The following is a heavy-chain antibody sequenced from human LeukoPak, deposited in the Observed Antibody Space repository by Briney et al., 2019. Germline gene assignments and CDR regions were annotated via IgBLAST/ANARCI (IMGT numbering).Heavy chain of an antibody. CDR3: ARVLDGSRNPYFDY. D-gene: IGHD1-26*01. CDR1: GYSISSGYY. Sequence: LETLSLTCTVSGYSISSGYYWGWIRQPPGKGLEWIGSIYHSGSTYYNPSLKSRVTISVDTSKNQFSLKLSSVTAADTAVYYCARVLDGSRNPYFDYWGQGTLVTVSS. J-gene: IGHJ4*02. CDR2: IYHSGST. V-gene: IGHV4-38-2*02.